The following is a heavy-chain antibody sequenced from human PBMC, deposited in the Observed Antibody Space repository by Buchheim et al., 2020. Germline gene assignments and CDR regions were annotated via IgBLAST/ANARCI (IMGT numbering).Heavy chain of an antibody. CDR1: GFTFSSYE. CDR3: ARDQKGPGPRYYGSGIGMDV. J-gene: IGHJ6*02. Sequence: EVQLVESGGGLVQPGGSLRLSCAASGFTFSSYEMNWVRQAPGKGLEWVSYISSSGSTIYYADSVKGRFTISRDNAKNPLYLQMNSLRAEDTAVYYCARDQKGPGPRYYGSGIGMDVWGQGTT. V-gene: IGHV3-48*03. CDR2: ISSSGSTI. D-gene: IGHD3-10*01.